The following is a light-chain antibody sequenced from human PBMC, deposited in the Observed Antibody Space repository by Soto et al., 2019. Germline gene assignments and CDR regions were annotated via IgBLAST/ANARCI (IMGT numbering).Light chain of an antibody. V-gene: IGKV3-20*01. Sequence: EVLLTQSPGTVSLSPGERATLSCRASQSVTSNYLAWYQQKPGQAPRLLIYAASSRATGIPDKFSGSGSGTDFTLSISRLEPEDFEVYYCQQYGSSITLTVGQGTKVEIK. CDR2: AAS. J-gene: IGKJ1*01. CDR3: QQYGSSITLT. CDR1: QSVTSNY.